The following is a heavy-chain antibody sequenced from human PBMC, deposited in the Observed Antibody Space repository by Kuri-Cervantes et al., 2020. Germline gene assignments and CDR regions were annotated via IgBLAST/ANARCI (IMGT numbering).Heavy chain of an antibody. J-gene: IGHJ6*02. V-gene: IGHV3-9*01. CDR2: ISWNSGSI. CDR1: GFTFDDYA. CDR3: AKGVTGTYYYYGMDV. Sequence: SLKISCAASGFTFDDYAMHWVRQAPGKGLEWVSGISWNSGSIGYADSVKGRFTISRDNAKNSLYLQMNSLRAGDTALYYCAKGVTGTYYYYGMDVWGQGTTVTVSS. D-gene: IGHD1-20*01.